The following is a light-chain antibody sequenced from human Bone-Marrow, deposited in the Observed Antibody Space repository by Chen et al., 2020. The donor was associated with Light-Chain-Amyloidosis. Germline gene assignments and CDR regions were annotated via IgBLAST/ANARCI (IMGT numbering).Light chain of an antibody. J-gene: IGLJ2*01. CDR1: DLPTKY. CDR3: QSANSSCTYEVI. V-gene: IGLV3-25*03. Sequence: SYELTQPPSVSVSPGQTARINCSGDDLPTKYAYWYQQKPGPAPVLVIQRDTDRPSGISERFSGSISGTTATLTISGVQAEDEADYHFQSANSSCTYEVIFGGGTKLTVL. CDR2: RDT.